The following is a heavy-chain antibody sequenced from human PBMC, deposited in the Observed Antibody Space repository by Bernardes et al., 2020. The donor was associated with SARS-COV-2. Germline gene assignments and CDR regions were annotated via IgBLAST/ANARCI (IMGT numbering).Heavy chain of an antibody. CDR3: AKEKGYNSGWSYWYFDL. Sequence: GGSLRLSCAASGFTFSIFGMHWVRQAPGKGLEWMAVTSYDGSLKYYADSVKGRFTASRDNSKNTLYLQMNSLRAEDTAVYYCAKEKGYNSGWSYWYFDLWGRGTLVTVSS. J-gene: IGHJ2*01. V-gene: IGHV3-30*18. CDR1: GFTFSIFG. CDR2: TSYDGSLK. D-gene: IGHD6-19*01.